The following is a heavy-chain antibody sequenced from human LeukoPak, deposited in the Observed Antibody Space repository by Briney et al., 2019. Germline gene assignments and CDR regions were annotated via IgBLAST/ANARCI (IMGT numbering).Heavy chain of an antibody. Sequence: ASVKVSCKASGYTFTGYYMHWGRQAPGQGLEWMGWINPNSGGTNYAQKFQGRVTMTRDTSISTAYMELSRLRSDDTAVYYCAKGLNYYDSSGPTPYYFDYWGQGTLVTVSS. CDR1: GYTFTGYY. CDR3: AKGLNYYDSSGPTPYYFDY. J-gene: IGHJ4*02. V-gene: IGHV1-2*02. D-gene: IGHD3-22*01. CDR2: INPNSGGT.